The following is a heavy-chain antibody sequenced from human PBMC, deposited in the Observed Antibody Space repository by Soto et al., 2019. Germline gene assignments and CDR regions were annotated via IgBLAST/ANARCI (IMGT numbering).Heavy chain of an antibody. D-gene: IGHD6-19*01. V-gene: IGHV3-23*01. CDR2: ITADGGGT. CDR3: AKDRGGSGWPELDC. Sequence: GGSLRLSCTASGFTFSSYIMNWVRQAPGKGLEWISTITADGGGTFYADSVKGRFTISRDNSKNTLYLQMDNLRAEDTALYYCAKDRGGSGWPELDCWGQGTQVTVSS. J-gene: IGHJ4*02. CDR1: GFTFSSYI.